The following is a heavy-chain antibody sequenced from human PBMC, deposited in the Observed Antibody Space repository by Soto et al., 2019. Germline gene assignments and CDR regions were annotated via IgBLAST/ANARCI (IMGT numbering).Heavy chain of an antibody. Sequence: SVKVSCKASGGTFSSYAISWVRQAPGQGLEWMGGIIPIFGTANYAQKFQGRVTITADESTSTAYMELSSLRSEDTAVYYCAREISTVVTGWFDPWGQGTQVTVSS. J-gene: IGHJ5*02. CDR1: GGTFSSYA. CDR2: IIPIFGTA. CDR3: AREISTVVTGWFDP. D-gene: IGHD2-15*01. V-gene: IGHV1-69*13.